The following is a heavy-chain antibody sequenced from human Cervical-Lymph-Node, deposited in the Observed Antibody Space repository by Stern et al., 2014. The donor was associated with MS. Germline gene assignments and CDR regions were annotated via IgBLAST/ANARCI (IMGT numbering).Heavy chain of an antibody. D-gene: IGHD6-6*01. CDR3: ARGRSIAATYDAFDI. CDR1: GGTFGSSA. V-gene: IGHV1-69*01. Sequence: QVQLVQSGAEVKKPGSSVKVSCKASGGTFGSSAISWVRQAPGQGLEWMGGIIPIFGATDYPQKFQGRVTITADESTSTAYMELSSLRSEDTAVYYCARGRSIAATYDAFDIWGQGTMVTVSS. J-gene: IGHJ3*02. CDR2: IIPIFGAT.